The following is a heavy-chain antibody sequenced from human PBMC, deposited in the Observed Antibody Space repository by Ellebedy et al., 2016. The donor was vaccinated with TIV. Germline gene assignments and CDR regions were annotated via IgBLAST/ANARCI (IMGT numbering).Heavy chain of an antibody. Sequence: GESLNISCASSGFTFSSYAMSWVRPAPGKGLEWVSAISGSGCSTYYADSVKGRFTISRDNSKNTLYLQMNSLRAEDTAVYYCAKDERVYSGSYDYWGQGTLVTVSS. D-gene: IGHD1-26*01. J-gene: IGHJ4*02. CDR1: GFTFSSYA. V-gene: IGHV3-23*01. CDR2: ISGSGCST. CDR3: AKDERVYSGSYDY.